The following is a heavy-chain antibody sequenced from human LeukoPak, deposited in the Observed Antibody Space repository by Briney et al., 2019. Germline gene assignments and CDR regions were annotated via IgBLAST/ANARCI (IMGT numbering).Heavy chain of an antibody. CDR3: ARDHIAVTLFEYFQH. D-gene: IGHD6-19*01. Sequence: GGSLRLSCAASGFTFSSYWMHWVRQAPGKGLVWVANIKQDGSEKYYVDSVKGRFTISRDNAKNSLYLQMNSLRAEDTAVYYCARDHIAVTLFEYFQHWGQGTLVTVSS. CDR1: GFTFSSYW. J-gene: IGHJ1*01. CDR2: IKQDGSEK. V-gene: IGHV3-7*01.